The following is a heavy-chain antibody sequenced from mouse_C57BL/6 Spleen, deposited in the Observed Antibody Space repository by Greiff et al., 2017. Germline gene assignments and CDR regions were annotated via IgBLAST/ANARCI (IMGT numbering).Heavy chain of an antibody. CDR2: IYPGDGDT. CDR1: GYAFSSSW. J-gene: IGHJ4*01. CDR3: ARDATMVTTGRMDY. D-gene: IGHD2-2*01. V-gene: IGHV1-82*01. Sequence: VQLQQSGPELVKPGASVKISCKASGYAFSSSWMNWVKQRPGKGLEWIGRIYPGDGDTNYNGKFKGKATLTADKSSSTAYMQLSSLTSEDSAVYFCARDATMVTTGRMDYWGQGTSVTVSS.